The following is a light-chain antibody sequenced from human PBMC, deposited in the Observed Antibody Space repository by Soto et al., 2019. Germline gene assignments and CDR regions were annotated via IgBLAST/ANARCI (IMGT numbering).Light chain of an antibody. CDR1: QRVDNNF. J-gene: IGKJ2*01. CDR2: GAS. V-gene: IGKV3D-20*02. CDR3: QQRSKWPLT. Sequence: LTQSPGTLSLSPGEGATLSCRTSQRVDNNFVAWYQQKPGQAPRLLIYGASTRATGIPDRFSGSGFGTDFTLTISSLEPEDFAVYYCQQRSKWPLTFGQGTKVDIK.